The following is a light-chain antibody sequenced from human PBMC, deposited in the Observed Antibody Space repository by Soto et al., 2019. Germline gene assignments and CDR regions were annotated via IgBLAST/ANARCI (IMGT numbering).Light chain of an antibody. CDR3: HQHAESPLT. V-gene: IGKV3-20*01. CDR2: TAS. Sequence: EIVLTQSPVTRSLSPGEGEELSCRSSQSVGNNYLAWYQQKPGQAPRLLIYTASIRATGIPDRFSGSGSGTDFTLTISRLEPEDFAVYYCHQHAESPLTFGGGTKVDIK. J-gene: IGKJ4*01. CDR1: QSVGNNY.